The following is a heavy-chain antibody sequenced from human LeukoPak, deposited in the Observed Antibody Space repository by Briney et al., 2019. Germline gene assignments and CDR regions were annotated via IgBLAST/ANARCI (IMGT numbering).Heavy chain of an antibody. Sequence: GGSLRLSCAATGFTLSGHWMTWVRQAPGKGLEWVANINQDGSAKYYVDSVKGRFNISRDNAKNSMYLQMNSLRAEDTAVYYCARWDIRGTAHQLDYWGQGTLVTVSS. J-gene: IGHJ4*02. D-gene: IGHD1-7*01. V-gene: IGHV3-7*01. CDR2: INQDGSAK. CDR1: GFTLSGHW. CDR3: ARWDIRGTAHQLDY.